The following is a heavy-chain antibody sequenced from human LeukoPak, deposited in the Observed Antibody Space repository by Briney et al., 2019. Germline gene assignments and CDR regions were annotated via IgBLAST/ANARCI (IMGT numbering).Heavy chain of an antibody. V-gene: IGHV1-18*01. CDR1: GYTFTSYG. CDR2: ISAYNGNT. Sequence: GASVKVSCKASGYTFTSYGISWVRQAPGQGLEWMGWISAYNGNTNYAQKLQGRVTMTTDTSTSTAYMELRSLRSDDTAVYYCAKPEPIAVALNYFDYWGQGTLVTVSS. J-gene: IGHJ4*02. D-gene: IGHD6-19*01. CDR3: AKPEPIAVALNYFDY.